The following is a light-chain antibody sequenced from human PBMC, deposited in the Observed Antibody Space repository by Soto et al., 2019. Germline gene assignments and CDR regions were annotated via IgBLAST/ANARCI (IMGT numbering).Light chain of an antibody. Sequence: QSVLTQPPSASGSPGQSVTISCTGTSSDVGSYNYVSWYQQHPGKAPKLMIYDVSKRPSGVPDRFSGSKSGNSASLTVSGLQAEDEADYYCSSYAGSNNVVVFGGGTKLTVL. J-gene: IGLJ2*01. CDR2: DVS. V-gene: IGLV2-8*01. CDR1: SSDVGSYNY. CDR3: SSYAGSNNVVV.